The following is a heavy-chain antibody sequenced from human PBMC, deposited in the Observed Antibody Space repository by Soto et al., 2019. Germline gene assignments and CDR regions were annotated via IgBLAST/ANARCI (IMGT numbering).Heavy chain of an antibody. CDR2: INPSGGST. J-gene: IGHJ3*02. Sequence: QVQLVQSGAEVKKPGASVKVSCKASGYSFTSFYMHWVRQAPGQGLEWMGIINPSGGSTSYAQKFESRATMTSERSTSTDYMELSSLRSAGAAVYFCTRVSGYENAFDIWGQGTMVTVSS. V-gene: IGHV1-46*03. CDR1: GYSFTSFY. CDR3: TRVSGYENAFDI. D-gene: IGHD5-18*01.